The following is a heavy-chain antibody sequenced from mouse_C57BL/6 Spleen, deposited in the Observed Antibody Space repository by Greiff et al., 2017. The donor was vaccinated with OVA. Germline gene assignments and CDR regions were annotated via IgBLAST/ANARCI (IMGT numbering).Heavy chain of an antibody. CDR2: ISDGGSYT. J-gene: IGHJ2*01. CDR3: ARGFITTVVATNYFDY. D-gene: IGHD1-1*01. CDR1: GFTFSSYA. Sequence: EVQGVESGGGLVKPGGSLKLSCAASGFTFSSYAMSWVRQTPEKRLEWVATISDGGSYTYYPDNVKGRFTISRDNAKNNLYLQMSHLKSEDTAMYYCARGFITTVVATNYFDYWGQGTTLTVSS. V-gene: IGHV5-4*01.